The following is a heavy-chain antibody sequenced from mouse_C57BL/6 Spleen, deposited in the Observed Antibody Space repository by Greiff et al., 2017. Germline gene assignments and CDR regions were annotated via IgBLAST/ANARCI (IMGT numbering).Heavy chain of an antibody. J-gene: IGHJ3*01. CDR2: IYPGSGST. Sequence: QVQLQQSGAELVKPGASVKMSCKASGYTFTSYWITWVKQRPGQGLEWIGDIYPGSGSTNYNEKFKSKATLTVDTSSSTAYMQLSSLTSEDSAVYYCARSYDGYSWFAYWGQGTLVTVSA. V-gene: IGHV1-55*01. D-gene: IGHD2-3*01. CDR1: GYTFTSYW. CDR3: ARSYDGYSWFAY.